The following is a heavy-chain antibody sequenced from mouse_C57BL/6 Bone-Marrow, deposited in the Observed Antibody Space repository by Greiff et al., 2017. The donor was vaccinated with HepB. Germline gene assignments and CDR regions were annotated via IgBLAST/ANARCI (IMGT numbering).Heavy chain of an antibody. J-gene: IGHJ1*03. CDR1: GFNIKDDY. V-gene: IGHV14-4*01. CDR3: TTDYYGSSYPWYFDV. Sequence: VQLKQSGAELVRPGASVKLSCTASGFNIKDDYMHWVKQRPEQGLEWIGWIDPENGDTEYASKFQGKATISAYPSSNTAYLQLSSLTSEDTAVYYCTTDYYGSSYPWYFDVWGTGTTVTVSS. CDR2: IDPENGDT. D-gene: IGHD1-1*01.